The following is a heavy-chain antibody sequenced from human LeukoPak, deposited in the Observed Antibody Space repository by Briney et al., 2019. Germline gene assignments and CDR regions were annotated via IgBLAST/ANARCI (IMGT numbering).Heavy chain of an antibody. J-gene: IGHJ4*02. Sequence: SGGSLRLSCVASGFTFNNYAMTWVRQAPGKGLEWVSAISGSGYSTYYAGSVKGRFTISRDNSKNTLYLQMNSLRAEDTALYFCAQWSRYFDYWGQGTLVTVSS. V-gene: IGHV3-23*01. CDR2: ISGSGYST. CDR3: AQWSRYFDY. D-gene: IGHD1-26*01. CDR1: GFTFNNYA.